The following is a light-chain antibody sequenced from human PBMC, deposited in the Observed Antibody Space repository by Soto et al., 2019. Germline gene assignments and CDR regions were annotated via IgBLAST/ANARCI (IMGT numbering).Light chain of an antibody. J-gene: IGKJ1*01. Sequence: EIVLTQSPGTLSVSPGERATLSCRASQSVSSKLAWYQQKPGQAPRLLFYGASTGATGIPARFSGSGSETAFTLSSSRLPSEDFAVYYCQQYNNWAGTFGQGTKVEIK. V-gene: IGKV3-15*01. CDR1: QSVSSK. CDR3: QQYNNWAGT. CDR2: GAS.